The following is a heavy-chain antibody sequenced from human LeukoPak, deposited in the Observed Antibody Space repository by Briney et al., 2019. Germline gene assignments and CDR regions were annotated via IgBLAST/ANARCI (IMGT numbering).Heavy chain of an antibody. CDR3: ARDYYDSSGYYYSQDY. Sequence: GASVKVSCKASGYTFTGYYMHWVRQAPGQGLEWMGWINPNSGGTNYAQKFQGRVTVTRDTSISTAYMELSRLRSDDTAVYYCARDYYDSSGYYYSQDYWGQGTLVTVSS. J-gene: IGHJ4*02. CDR2: INPNSGGT. CDR1: GYTFTGYY. D-gene: IGHD3-22*01. V-gene: IGHV1-2*02.